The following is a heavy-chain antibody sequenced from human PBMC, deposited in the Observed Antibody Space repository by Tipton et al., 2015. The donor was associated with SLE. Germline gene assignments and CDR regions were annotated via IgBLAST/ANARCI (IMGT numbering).Heavy chain of an antibody. Sequence: GLVKPSETLSLTCTVSGGSISSHYWSWIRQPPGKGLEWIGDIYYSGSTNYNPSLKSRVTISVDTSKNQFSLKLSSVTAADPAVYCWGRGGWGVVDDAFDIWGQGTMVTVSS. V-gene: IGHV4-59*11. CDR2: IYYSGST. J-gene: IGHJ3*02. CDR1: GGSISSHY. CDR3: GRGGWGVVDDAFDI. D-gene: IGHD3-16*01.